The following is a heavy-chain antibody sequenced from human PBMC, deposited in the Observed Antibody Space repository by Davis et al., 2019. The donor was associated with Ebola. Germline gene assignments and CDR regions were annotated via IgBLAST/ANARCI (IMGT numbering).Heavy chain of an antibody. CDR1: GYTFTSYG. CDR2: INAGNGNT. CDR3: ARVKVVPAAISGFDY. V-gene: IGHV1-3*01. Sequence: ASVKVSCKASGYTFTSYGISWVRQAPGQRLEWMGWINAGNGNTKYSQKFQGRVTITRDTSASTAYMELSSLRSEDTAVYYCARVKVVPAAISGFDYWGQGTLVTVSS. D-gene: IGHD2-2*02. J-gene: IGHJ4*02.